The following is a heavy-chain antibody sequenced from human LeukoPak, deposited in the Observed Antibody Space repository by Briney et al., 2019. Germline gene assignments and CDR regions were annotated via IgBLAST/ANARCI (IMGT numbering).Heavy chain of an antibody. CDR1: GFTFSSYS. J-gene: IGHJ4*02. Sequence: GGSLRLSCAASGFTFSSYSMNWVRQAPGKGLEWVSYISSSSSTIYYADSVKGRFTISRDNAKNSLYLQMNSLRAEDTAVYYCAAVGSSSCDYWGQGTLVTVSS. D-gene: IGHD6-13*01. CDR3: AAVGSSSCDY. CDR2: ISSSSSTI. V-gene: IGHV3-48*01.